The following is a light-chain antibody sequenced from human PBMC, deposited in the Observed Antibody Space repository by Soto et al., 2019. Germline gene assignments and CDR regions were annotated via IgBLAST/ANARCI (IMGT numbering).Light chain of an antibody. J-gene: IGKJ1*01. CDR1: QSVDSSF. CDR2: GAS. Sequence: EIVLTQSPGFLSLSPGERATLSCRASQSVDSSFFAWYQQKPGQAPRLLIYGASKRATDIPDRFSGSGSGTDFTLTISRLEPEDCEVYYCQQYVSSVTFGQGNKVEIK. V-gene: IGKV3-20*01. CDR3: QQYVSSVT.